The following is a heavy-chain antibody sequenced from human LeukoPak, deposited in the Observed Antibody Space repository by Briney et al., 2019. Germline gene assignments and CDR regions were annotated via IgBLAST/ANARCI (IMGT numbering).Heavy chain of an antibody. CDR3: ARDTMVRGVNPPYHFDY. J-gene: IGHJ4*02. CDR1: GFTFSTYS. V-gene: IGHV3-48*02. CDR2: ISSSSTI. Sequence: PGRSLRLSCAASGFTFSTYSMNWVRQAPGKGLEWVSYISSSSTIYYADSVKGRFTISRDNAKNSLYLQMNTLRDEDTAVYYCARDTMVRGVNPPYHFDYWGQGTLVTVSS. D-gene: IGHD3-10*01.